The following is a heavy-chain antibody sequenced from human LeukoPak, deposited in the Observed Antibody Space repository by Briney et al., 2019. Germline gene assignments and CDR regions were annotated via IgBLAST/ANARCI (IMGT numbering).Heavy chain of an antibody. Sequence: GGSLRLSCAASGFTFSSYWMSWVRQAPGKGLEWVANIKQDGSEKYYVDSVKGRFTISRDNAKNSLYLQMNSLRAEDTAVYYCAKEGAASSGWYGDAFDIWGQGTMVTVSS. CDR2: IKQDGSEK. D-gene: IGHD6-19*01. V-gene: IGHV3-7*05. CDR1: GFTFSSYW. J-gene: IGHJ3*02. CDR3: AKEGAASSGWYGDAFDI.